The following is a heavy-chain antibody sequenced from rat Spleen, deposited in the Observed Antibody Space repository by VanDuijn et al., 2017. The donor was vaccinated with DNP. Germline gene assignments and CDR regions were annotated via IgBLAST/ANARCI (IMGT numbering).Heavy chain of an antibody. CDR1: GFTFNNYW. J-gene: IGHJ2*01. Sequence: EVQLVESGGDLVQPGRSLKLSCVASGFTFNNYWMTWIRQVPGKGLEWVASITSSGGSTYYPDSVKGRFTISRDNAKNTLYLQMNSLRSEDTATYYCARDGTTREHFDYWGQGVMVTVSS. V-gene: IGHV5-31*01. D-gene: IGHD1-4*01. CDR2: ITSSGGST. CDR3: ARDGTTREHFDY.